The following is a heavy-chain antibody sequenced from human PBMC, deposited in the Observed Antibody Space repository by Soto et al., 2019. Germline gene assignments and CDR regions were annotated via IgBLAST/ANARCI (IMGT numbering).Heavy chain of an antibody. CDR2: IFPSDSNT. Sequence: PGESLKISCKGSGYRFTNFRIGWARQMPGKGLEWMGIIFPSDSNTRYSPSFEGQVTISVDKSISTAYLQWSSLKASDTAIYYCARSGVDYSYGADVWGLGTTVTVSS. V-gene: IGHV5-51*01. J-gene: IGHJ6*02. CDR3: ARSGVDYSYGADV. D-gene: IGHD1-26*01. CDR1: GYRFTNFR.